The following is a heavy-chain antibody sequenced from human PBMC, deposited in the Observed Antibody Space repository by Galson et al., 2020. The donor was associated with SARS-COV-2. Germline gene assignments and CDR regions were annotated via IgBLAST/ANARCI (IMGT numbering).Heavy chain of an antibody. D-gene: IGHD3-9*01. CDR2: MNPNSGNT. J-gene: IGHJ4*02. Sequence: ASVKVSCKASGYTFTSYDINWVRQATGQGLEWMGWMNPNSGNTGYAQKFQGRVTMTRNTSISTAYMELSSLRSEDTAVYYCARGAVELREIDWFKRGPYNFDYWGQGTLVTVSS. CDR1: GYTFTSYD. CDR3: ARGAVELREIDWFKRGPYNFDY. V-gene: IGHV1-8*01.